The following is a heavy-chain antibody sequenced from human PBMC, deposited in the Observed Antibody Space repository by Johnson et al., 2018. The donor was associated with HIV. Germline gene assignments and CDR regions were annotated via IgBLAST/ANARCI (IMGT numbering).Heavy chain of an antibody. D-gene: IGHD1-26*01. CDR1: GLTFSSYG. CDR2: IRYDGSNK. V-gene: IGHV3-30*02. CDR3: AKGRWEATTYDDAFDI. J-gene: IGHJ3*02. Sequence: QVQLVESGGGLVQPGGSLRLSCAASGLTFSSYGMHWVRQAPGKGLEWVAFIRYDGSNKYYADSVKGRFAISRDNSKNTLYLQMNSLRAEDTAVYYCAKGRWEATTYDDAFDIWGQGTMVTVSS.